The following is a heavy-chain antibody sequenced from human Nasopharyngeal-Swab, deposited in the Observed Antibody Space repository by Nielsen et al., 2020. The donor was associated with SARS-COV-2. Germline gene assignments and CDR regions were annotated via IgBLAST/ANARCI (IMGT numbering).Heavy chain of an antibody. D-gene: IGHD3-10*01. CDR1: GYTFTSYG. V-gene: IGHV1-18*01. J-gene: IGHJ4*02. Sequence: ASVKVSCKASGYTFTSYGISWARQAPGQGLEWMGWISAYNGNTNYAQKLQGRVTMTTDTSTSTAYMELRSLRSDDTAVYYCARDLFTMVRGVTPRILAGYWGQGTLVTVSS. CDR2: ISAYNGNT. CDR3: ARDLFTMVRGVTPRILAGY.